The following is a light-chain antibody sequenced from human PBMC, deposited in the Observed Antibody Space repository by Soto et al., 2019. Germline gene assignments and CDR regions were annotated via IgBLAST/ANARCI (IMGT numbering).Light chain of an antibody. Sequence: EIVMTQSPDTLPVSPGERATLSCRASQSVSSNFAWYQQKPGQAPRLLIHDVSTRATGIPARFSGSGFGTEFTLTISSLQSEDFAVYYCQQYNKWPLTFGGGTKVEIK. V-gene: IGKV3-15*01. CDR3: QQYNKWPLT. J-gene: IGKJ4*01. CDR1: QSVSSN. CDR2: DVS.